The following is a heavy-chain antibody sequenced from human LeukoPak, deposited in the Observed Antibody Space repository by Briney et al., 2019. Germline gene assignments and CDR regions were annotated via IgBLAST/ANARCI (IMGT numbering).Heavy chain of an antibody. CDR2: IYYSGST. V-gene: IGHV4-30-4*08. CDR3: ARDVVPAAIGYYYYYMDV. J-gene: IGHJ6*03. CDR1: GGSISSGDYY. Sequence: PSETLSLTCTVSGGSISSGDYYWSWIRQPPRKGLEWIGYIYYSGSTYYNPSLKSRVTISVDTSKNQFSLKLSSVTAADTAVYYCARDVVPAAIGYYYYYMDVWGKGTTVTVSS. D-gene: IGHD2-2*01.